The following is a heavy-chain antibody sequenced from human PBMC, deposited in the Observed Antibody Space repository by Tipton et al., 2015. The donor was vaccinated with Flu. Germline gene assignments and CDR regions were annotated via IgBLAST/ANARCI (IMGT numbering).Heavy chain of an antibody. CDR1: GGSISSGSYY. V-gene: IGHV4-61*09. J-gene: IGHJ5*02. Sequence: TLSLTCTVSGGSISSGSYYWSWIRQPAGKGLEWIGHFYTSGSTTYNPSLKSRISISVDTSKNQFSLRLNSVTAADTAVYYCARDRGFSNWFDPWGQGTLVTVSS. CDR3: ARDRGFSNWFDP. D-gene: IGHD3-10*01. CDR2: FYTSGST.